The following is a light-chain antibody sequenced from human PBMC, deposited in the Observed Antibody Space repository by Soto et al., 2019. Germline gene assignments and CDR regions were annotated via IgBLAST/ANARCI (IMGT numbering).Light chain of an antibody. J-gene: IGKJ5*01. V-gene: IGKV1-13*02. CDR3: QQFNGYPHT. CDR2: PAS. Sequence: AIQLTQSPSSLSTSVGDRVTITCRASQGISSALAWFQQKPGKAPKLLIYPASSLESGVPSRFSGSGSGTEFSLTISSLQPEDFATYFCQQFNGYPHTFGQGTRLEIK. CDR1: QGISSA.